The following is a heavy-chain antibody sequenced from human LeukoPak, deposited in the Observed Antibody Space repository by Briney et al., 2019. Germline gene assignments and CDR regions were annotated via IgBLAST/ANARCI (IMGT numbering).Heavy chain of an antibody. D-gene: IGHD3-22*01. CDR2: IYYSGST. V-gene: IGHV4-38-2*02. CDR1: GYSISSGYY. J-gene: IGHJ6*03. CDR3: AREGITMIVEWENYMDV. Sequence: SETLSLTCTVSGYSISSGYYWGWLRQPPGKGLEWIGSIYYSGSTYYNPSLKSRVTISVDTSKNQFSLKLSSVTAADTAVYYCAREGITMIVEWENYMDVWGKGTTVTVSS.